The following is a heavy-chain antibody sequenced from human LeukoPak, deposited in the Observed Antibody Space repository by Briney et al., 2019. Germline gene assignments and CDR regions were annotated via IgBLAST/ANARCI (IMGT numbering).Heavy chain of an antibody. D-gene: IGHD2-8*01. Sequence: GGSLRLSCAASGFTFSSYSMNWVRQAPGKGLEWVSSISSSSSYIYYADSVKGRFTFSRDNAKNSLYLQMNSLRAEDTAVYYCARESTEIVLMVYAEEEGFDYWGQGTLVTVSS. CDR2: ISSSSSYI. J-gene: IGHJ4*02. CDR1: GFTFSSYS. V-gene: IGHV3-21*01. CDR3: ARESTEIVLMVYAEEEGFDY.